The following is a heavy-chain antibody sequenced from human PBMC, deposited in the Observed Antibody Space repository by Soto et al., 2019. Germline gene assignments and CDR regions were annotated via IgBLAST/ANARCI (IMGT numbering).Heavy chain of an antibody. CDR1: GFTFSSYA. CDR3: AKGGLYDSSGYYPLDYYGMDV. V-gene: IGHV3-23*01. Sequence: PGGSLRFSCAASGFTFSSYAMSWVRQAPGKGLEWVSAISGSGGSTYYADSVKGRFTISRDNSKNTLYLQMNSLRAEDTAVYYCAKGGLYDSSGYYPLDYYGMDVWGQGTTVTVSS. D-gene: IGHD3-22*01. CDR2: ISGSGGST. J-gene: IGHJ6*02.